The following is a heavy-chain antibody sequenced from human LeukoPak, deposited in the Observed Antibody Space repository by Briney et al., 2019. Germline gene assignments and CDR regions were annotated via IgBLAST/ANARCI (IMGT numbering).Heavy chain of an antibody. D-gene: IGHD3-10*01. CDR2: ITGVGGTP. CDR3: AKDAVRGSGRINWFDS. CDR1: GFTFGSYA. J-gene: IGHJ5*01. Sequence: GGSLRLSCATSGFTFGSYAMTWVRQAPGKGLEWVSGITGVGGTPYYADSVKGRFTISRDNSKNTLYLQMNSLRGEDTAAYYCAKDAVRGSGRINWFDSWGQGTLVTVSS. V-gene: IGHV3-23*01.